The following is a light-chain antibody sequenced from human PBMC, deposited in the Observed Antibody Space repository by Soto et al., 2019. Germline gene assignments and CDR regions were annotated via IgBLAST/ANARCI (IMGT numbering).Light chain of an antibody. J-gene: IGKJ2*01. CDR1: QSVSSSY. Sequence: EIVLTQSPGTLSLSPGERATLSCRASQSVSSSYLAWYQQKPGQAPRLLIYGASSRATVIPDRFSGSGSGTVFTLTISRMEPEDFAVYYCQQYGSLTFGQGTKREIK. CDR3: QQYGSLT. V-gene: IGKV3-20*01. CDR2: GAS.